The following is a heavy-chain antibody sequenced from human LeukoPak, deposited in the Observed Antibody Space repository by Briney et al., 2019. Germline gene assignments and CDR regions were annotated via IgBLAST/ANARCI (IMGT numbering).Heavy chain of an antibody. CDR3: ARPSGAQNGPYYYYMDV. D-gene: IGHD1-26*01. J-gene: IGHJ6*03. CDR1: GYSFPSYR. Sequence: GEPLKISCKGFGYSFPSYRIGWVRQMPGKGLGWVGIIYPGDSDTKYSPSFQGRVTISAHKSISTAYLQWSGLRASDTAMYYCARPSGAQNGPYYYYMDVWGKGTTVTVPS. V-gene: IGHV5-51*01. CDR2: IYPGDSDT.